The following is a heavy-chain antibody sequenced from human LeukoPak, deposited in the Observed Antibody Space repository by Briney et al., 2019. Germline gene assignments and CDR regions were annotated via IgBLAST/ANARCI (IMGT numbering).Heavy chain of an antibody. CDR2: IIPILGIA. Sequence: ASVKVSCKASGGTFSSYASSWVRQAPGQGLEWMGRIIPILGIANYAQKFQGRVTITADKSTSTAYMELSSLRSEDTAVYYCARDNYDYYGSGSQSYYFDYWGQGSLVTVSS. J-gene: IGHJ4*02. D-gene: IGHD3-10*01. CDR3: ARDNYDYYGSGSQSYYFDY. CDR1: GGTFSSYA. V-gene: IGHV1-69*04.